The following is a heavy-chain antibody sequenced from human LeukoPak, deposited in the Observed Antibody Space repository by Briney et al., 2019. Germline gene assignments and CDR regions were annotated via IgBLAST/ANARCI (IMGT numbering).Heavy chain of an antibody. J-gene: IGHJ5*02. CDR1: GFTFSDYY. D-gene: IGHD6-6*01. Sequence: GGSLRLSCAASGFTFSDYYMSWIRQAPGKGLEWVSYISSSVTTIYYADSVKGRFTISRDNAKNSLYLQMNSLRAEDTAVYYCARDRPGKIFDAWGQGTLVTVSS. CDR3: ARDRPGKIFDA. CDR2: ISSSVTTI. V-gene: IGHV3-11*01.